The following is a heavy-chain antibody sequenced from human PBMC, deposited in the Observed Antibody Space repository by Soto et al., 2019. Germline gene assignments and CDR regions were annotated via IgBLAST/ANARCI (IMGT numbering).Heavy chain of an antibody. CDR2: IKHDGSEK. Sequence: LRLSCTASGFTFSSYWMSWVRQAPGKGLEWVANIKHDGSEKNYVDSVKGRFTISTDNAKNSVFLQMNSLRAEDTAVYYCARQGGRRTYYYYYGMDVWGQGTTVTVSS. J-gene: IGHJ6*02. CDR1: GFTFSSYW. D-gene: IGHD3-16*01. CDR3: ARQGGRRTYYYYYGMDV. V-gene: IGHV3-7*01.